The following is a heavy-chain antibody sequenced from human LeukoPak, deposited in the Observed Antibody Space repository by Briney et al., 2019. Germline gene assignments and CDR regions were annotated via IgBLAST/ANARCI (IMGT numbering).Heavy chain of an antibody. J-gene: IGHJ3*02. CDR2: ISGSGGST. Sequence: PGGSLRLSCAASGFTFSSYAMSWVRQAPGKGLEWVSAISGSGGSTYYADSVKGRFTISRDNAKKSLYLQMNSLRAEDTAVYYCARSLDYNDAFDIWGQGTMVTVSS. V-gene: IGHV3-23*01. CDR1: GFTFSSYA. D-gene: IGHD4-11*01. CDR3: ARSLDYNDAFDI.